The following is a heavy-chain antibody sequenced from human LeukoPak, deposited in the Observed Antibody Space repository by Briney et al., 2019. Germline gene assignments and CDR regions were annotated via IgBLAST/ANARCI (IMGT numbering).Heavy chain of an antibody. CDR3: ARYTRSADDTFDI. Sequence: GGSLRLSCTASGFPLNDWMSWVRQAPGKGLEWLANIKEDGSQQNYVDSVKGRFTISRDNAKNSLHLQMNSLTAEDTAVYYCARYTRSADDTFDIWGQGTMVTVSS. D-gene: IGHD1-26*01. CDR1: GFPLNDW. V-gene: IGHV3-7*01. J-gene: IGHJ3*02. CDR2: IKEDGSQQ.